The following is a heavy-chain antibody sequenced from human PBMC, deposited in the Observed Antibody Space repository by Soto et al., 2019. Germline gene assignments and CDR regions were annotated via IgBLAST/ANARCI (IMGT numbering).Heavy chain of an antibody. Sequence: GGSLRLSCAASGFTFDDYAMHWVRQAPGKGLEWVSGISWNSGSIGYADSVKGRFTISRDNAKNSLYLQMNSLRAEDTALHYCAKDKRLRFLEWLFDYWGQGTLVTVSS. CDR1: GFTFDDYA. CDR2: ISWNSGSI. D-gene: IGHD3-3*01. CDR3: AKDKRLRFLEWLFDY. V-gene: IGHV3-9*01. J-gene: IGHJ4*02.